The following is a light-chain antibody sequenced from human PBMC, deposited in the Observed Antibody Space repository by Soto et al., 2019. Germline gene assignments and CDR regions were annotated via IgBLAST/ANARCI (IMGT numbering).Light chain of an antibody. CDR1: QGISSY. V-gene: IGKV1-9*01. CDR2: AAS. CDR3: QQHNSYPIT. J-gene: IGKJ5*01. Sequence: DIEMTQSPSSLSASAGDRATITCRASQGISSYFAWYQQKPGKAPKLLIYAASTLQSGVPSRFSGSGSGTHFTLTISSLQPEDFATYYCQQHNSYPITFGQGTRLDIK.